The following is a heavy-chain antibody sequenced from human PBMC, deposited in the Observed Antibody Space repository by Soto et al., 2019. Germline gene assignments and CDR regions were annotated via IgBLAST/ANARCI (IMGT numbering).Heavy chain of an antibody. CDR1: GFTFSGYW. V-gene: IGHV3-7*01. D-gene: IGHD6-19*01. CDR2: INQDGSER. CDR3: ASDPRIAVADTAGTGDY. J-gene: IGHJ4*02. Sequence: EVQLVESGGGLVQPGGSLRLSCAASGFTFSGYWMSWVRQAPGKGLEWVANINQDGSERYYVDSVKGRFTMSRDNAKYSLYLQMNSLRAEDTAVYFCASDPRIAVADTAGTGDYWGQGTLVTVSS.